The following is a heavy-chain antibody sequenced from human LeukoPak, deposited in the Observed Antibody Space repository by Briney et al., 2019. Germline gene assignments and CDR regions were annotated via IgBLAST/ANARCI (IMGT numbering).Heavy chain of an antibody. D-gene: IGHD2-2*01. J-gene: IGHJ4*02. V-gene: IGHV4-4*02. CDR3: ARDTQLRYCSSTSCSPDPTYYLDY. CDR1: GGSISSSNW. CDR2: IYHSGST. Sequence: SETLSLTCAVSGGSISSSNWWSWVRQPPGKGLEWIGEIYHSGSTNYNPSLKSRVTISVDKSKNQFSLKLSSVTAADTAVYYCARDTQLRYCSSTSCSPDPTYYLDYWGQGTLVTVSS.